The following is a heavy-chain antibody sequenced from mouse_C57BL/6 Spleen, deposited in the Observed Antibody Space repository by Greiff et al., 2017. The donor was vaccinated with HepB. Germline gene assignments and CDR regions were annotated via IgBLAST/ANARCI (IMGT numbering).Heavy chain of an antibody. CDR2: INPSNGGT. Sequence: QVHVKQPGTELVKPGASVKLSCKASGYTFTSYWMHWVKQRPGQGLEWIGNINPSNGGTNYNEKFKSKATLTVDKSSSTAYMQLSSLTSEDSAVYYCARLYYDYDGGYYFDYWGQGTTLTVSS. CDR3: ARLYYDYDGGYYFDY. J-gene: IGHJ2*01. CDR1: GYTFTSYW. D-gene: IGHD2-4*01. V-gene: IGHV1-53*01.